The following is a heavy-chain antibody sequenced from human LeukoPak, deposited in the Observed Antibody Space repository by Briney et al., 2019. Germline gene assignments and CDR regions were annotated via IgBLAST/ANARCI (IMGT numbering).Heavy chain of an antibody. CDR2: IYYSGST. CDR1: GGSISSSSYY. D-gene: IGHD3-22*01. J-gene: IGHJ4*02. Sequence: SETLSLTCTVSGGSISSSSYYWGWIRQPPGKGLEWIGSIYYSGSTYYNPSLKSRVTISVYTSKNQFSLKLSSVTAADTAVYYCARSYYDSSGAFDYWGQGTLVTVSS. V-gene: IGHV4-39*07. CDR3: ARSYYDSSGAFDY.